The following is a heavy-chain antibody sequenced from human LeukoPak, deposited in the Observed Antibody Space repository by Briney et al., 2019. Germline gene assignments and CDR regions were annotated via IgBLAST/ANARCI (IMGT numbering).Heavy chain of an antibody. D-gene: IGHD3-16*02. CDR2: FDPEDGET. V-gene: IGHV1-24*01. Sequence: ASVKVSCKVSGYTLTELSMHWVRQAPGKGLEWMGGFDPEDGETIYAQKFQGRVTMTEDTSTDTAYMELSSLRSEDTAVYSCATEPLAEGKNVISDYWGQGTLVTVSS. CDR3: ATEPLAEGKNVISDY. J-gene: IGHJ4*02. CDR1: GYTLTELS.